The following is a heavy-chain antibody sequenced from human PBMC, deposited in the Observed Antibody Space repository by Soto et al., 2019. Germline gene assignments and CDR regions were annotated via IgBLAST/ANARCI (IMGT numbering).Heavy chain of an antibody. CDR2: IIPIFGTA. D-gene: IGHD3-22*01. V-gene: IGHV1-69*06. Sequence: GASVKVSCKASGGTFSSYAISWVRQAPGQGLEWMGGIIPIFGTANYAQKFQGRVTITADKSTSTAYMELGSLRSEDTAVYYCARVSTLDVSSGYDYWGQGTLVTVSS. CDR1: GGTFSSYA. J-gene: IGHJ4*02. CDR3: ARVSTLDVSSGYDY.